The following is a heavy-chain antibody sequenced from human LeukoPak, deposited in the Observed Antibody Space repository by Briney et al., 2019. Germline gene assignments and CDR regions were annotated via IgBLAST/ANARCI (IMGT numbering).Heavy chain of an antibody. CDR1: GGSLSSYY. Sequence: SETLSLTCTVSGGSLSSYYWGWIRQPPGKGLEWIGSIYYSGSTYYNPSLKSRVTISVDTSKNQFSLKLSSVTAADTAVYYCARIYYDSSGYYPAFDYWGQGTLVTVSS. D-gene: IGHD3-22*01. CDR2: IYYSGST. CDR3: ARIYYDSSGYYPAFDY. V-gene: IGHV4-39*01. J-gene: IGHJ4*02.